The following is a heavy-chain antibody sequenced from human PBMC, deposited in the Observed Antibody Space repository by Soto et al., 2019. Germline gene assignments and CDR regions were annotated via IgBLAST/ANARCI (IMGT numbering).Heavy chain of an antibody. J-gene: IGHJ6*02. CDR1: GFTVSSNY. V-gene: IGHV3-53*01. CDR3: ARESLTTWIQLWQKTVGMDV. Sequence: GGSLRLSCVVSGFTVSSNYMSWVRQAPGKGLEWVSVIYSGGSTYYADSVKGRFTISRDNSKNTLYLQMNSLRAEDTAVYYCARESLTTWIQLWQKTVGMDVWGQGTTVTVSS. D-gene: IGHD5-18*01. CDR2: IYSGGST.